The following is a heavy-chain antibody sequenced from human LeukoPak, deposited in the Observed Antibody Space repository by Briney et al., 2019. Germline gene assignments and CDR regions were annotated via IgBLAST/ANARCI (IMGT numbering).Heavy chain of an antibody. Sequence: GGSLRLSCAASGFTFSSYSMNWVRQAPGRGLEWVSYISSSGSTTYYADSVKGRFTISRDNAKNSLYLQMNSLRVEDTAMYYCTKERRGWYSENWGQGTPVTVSS. J-gene: IGHJ4*02. CDR3: TKERRGWYSEN. CDR2: ISSSGSTT. CDR1: GFTFSSYS. D-gene: IGHD2-21*01. V-gene: IGHV3-48*04.